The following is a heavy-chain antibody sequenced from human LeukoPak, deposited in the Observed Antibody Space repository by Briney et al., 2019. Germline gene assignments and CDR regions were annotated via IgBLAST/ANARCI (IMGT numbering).Heavy chain of an antibody. CDR1: GGSISSSNW. J-gene: IGHJ3*02. CDR3: VRDNTRVNSNGFDI. Sequence: SETLSLTCAVSGGSISSSNWWSWVRPPPGKGLEWIGEIYHSGSTNYNPSLKSRVTISVDKSKNQFSLKLSSVTAADTAVYYCVRDNTRVNSNGFDIWGQGTLVTVS. D-gene: IGHD1-1*01. V-gene: IGHV4-4*02. CDR2: IYHSGST.